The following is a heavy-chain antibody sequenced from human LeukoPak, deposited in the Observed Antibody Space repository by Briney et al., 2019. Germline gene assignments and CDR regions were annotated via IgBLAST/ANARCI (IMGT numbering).Heavy chain of an antibody. V-gene: IGHV3-30-3*01. Sequence: SCKASGGTFSSYAMHWVRQAPGKGLEWVAVISYDGSNKYYADSVKGRFTISRDNSKNTLYLQMNSLRAEDTAVYYCARAVSGSHAFDIWGQGTMVTVSS. J-gene: IGHJ3*02. CDR2: ISYDGSNK. CDR1: GGTFSSYA. CDR3: ARAVSGSHAFDI. D-gene: IGHD3-22*01.